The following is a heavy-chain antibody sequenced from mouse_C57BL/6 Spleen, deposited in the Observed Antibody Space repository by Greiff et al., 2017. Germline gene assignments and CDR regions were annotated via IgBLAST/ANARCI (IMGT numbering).Heavy chain of an antibody. CDR3: ARSGYGSSYGFAY. CDR2: IDPSDSYT. J-gene: IGHJ3*01. V-gene: IGHV1-50*01. D-gene: IGHD1-1*01. Sequence: QVQLQQPGAELVKPGASVQLSCKASGYTFTSYWMQWVKQRPGQGLEWIGEIDPSDSYTNYNQKFKGKATLTVDTSSSTAYMQLSSLTSEDSAVYYCARSGYGSSYGFAYWGQGTLVTVSA. CDR1: GYTFTSYW.